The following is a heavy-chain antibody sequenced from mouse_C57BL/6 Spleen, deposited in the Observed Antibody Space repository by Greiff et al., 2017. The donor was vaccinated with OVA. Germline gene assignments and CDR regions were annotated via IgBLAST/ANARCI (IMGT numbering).Heavy chain of an antibody. J-gene: IGHJ3*01. Sequence: EVQVVESGGGLVQSGRSLRLSCATSGFTFSDFYMEWVRQAPGKGLEWIAASRNKANDYTTEYSASVKGRFIVSRDTSQSILYLQMNALRAEDTAIYYCARDDGYYTAWFAYWGQGTLVTVSA. D-gene: IGHD2-3*01. CDR2: SRNKANDYTT. CDR3: ARDDGYYTAWFAY. V-gene: IGHV7-1*01. CDR1: GFTFSDFY.